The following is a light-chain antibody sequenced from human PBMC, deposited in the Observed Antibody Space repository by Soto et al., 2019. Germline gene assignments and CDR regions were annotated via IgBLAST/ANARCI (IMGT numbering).Light chain of an antibody. V-gene: IGKV3-20*01. CDR3: QQYNISPTT. J-gene: IGKJ1*01. Sequence: EIVLTQSPDTLSSSLGERATLSCRASQNIGSSYLAWYQQKRGKAPRFLIYAASTRPTGIPARFSGSGSGTDFTLTISSLEPEDVAAYYCQQYNISPTTFGEGTKVDIK. CDR2: AAS. CDR1: QNIGSSY.